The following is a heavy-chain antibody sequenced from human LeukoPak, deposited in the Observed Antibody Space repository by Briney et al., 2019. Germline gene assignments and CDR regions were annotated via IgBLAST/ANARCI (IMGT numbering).Heavy chain of an antibody. V-gene: IGHV4-39*01. CDR1: GASLSGSGYY. D-gene: IGHD1-26*01. CDR3: VKSGGYGLIDY. CDR2: IYYTGNT. J-gene: IGHJ4*02. Sequence: PSETLSLTCAVSGASLSGSGYYLGWVRQSPGRGLEWIGNIYYTGNTYYNASLQSRVTISIDTSENQFSLRLNSVTAADTAMYYCVKSGGYGLIDYWGPGTLVTVSS.